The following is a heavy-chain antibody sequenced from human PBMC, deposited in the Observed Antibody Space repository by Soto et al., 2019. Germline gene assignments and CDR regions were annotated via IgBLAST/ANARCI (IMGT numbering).Heavy chain of an antibody. D-gene: IGHD2-15*01. CDR2: IRGFSPYT. Sequence: PGGSLRLSCVASGCSFRTYTMNWVRQAPGKGLEWVSGIRGFSPYTFYAESVKGRFTISRDNAKNSLYLQMNSLGVEDTAVYYCARDRGYDAHDYYYNAMDVWGQGTTVTVSS. CDR1: GCSFRTYT. J-gene: IGHJ6*02. CDR3: ARDRGYDAHDYYYNAMDV. V-gene: IGHV3-21*01.